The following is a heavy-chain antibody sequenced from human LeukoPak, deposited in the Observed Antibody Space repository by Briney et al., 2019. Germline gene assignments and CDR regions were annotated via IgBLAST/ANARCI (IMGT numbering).Heavy chain of an antibody. Sequence: GGSLRLSCAASGFTFSGSALHWVRQAPGKGLQWVSGISGSGGERYYTESVKGRFTISRDNSKNTLYLQMNSLRAEDTAVYYCAKDYYALLWFGEFNRKYYFDYWGQGTLVTVSS. D-gene: IGHD3-10*01. J-gene: IGHJ4*02. CDR2: ISGSGGER. V-gene: IGHV3-23*01. CDR3: AKDYYALLWFGEFNRKYYFDY. CDR1: GFTFSGSA.